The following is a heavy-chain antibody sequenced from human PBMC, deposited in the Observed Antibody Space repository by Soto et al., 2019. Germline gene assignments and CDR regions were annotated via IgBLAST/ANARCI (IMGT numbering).Heavy chain of an antibody. CDR3: ARDPEGEIYFDWLSYYFDY. D-gene: IGHD3-9*01. Sequence: GGSLRLSCAASGFTFSSYAMHWVRQAPGKGLEWVAVISYDGSNKYYADSVKGRFTISRDNSKNTLYLQMNSLRAEDTAVYYCARDPEGEIYFDWLSYYFDYWGQGTLVTVSS. J-gene: IGHJ4*02. V-gene: IGHV3-30-3*01. CDR2: ISYDGSNK. CDR1: GFTFSSYA.